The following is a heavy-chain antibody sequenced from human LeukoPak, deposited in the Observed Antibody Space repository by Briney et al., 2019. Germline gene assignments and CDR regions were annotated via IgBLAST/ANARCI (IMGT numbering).Heavy chain of an antibody. J-gene: IGHJ4*02. CDR2: ISGSGGST. V-gene: IGHV3-23*01. CDR1: GSTFSSYA. CDR3: AKDREYSYGYADY. D-gene: IGHD5-18*01. Sequence: GGSLRLSCAASGSTFSSYAMSWVRQAPGKGLEWVSAISGSGGSTYYADSVKGRFTISRDNSKNTLYLQMNSLRAEDTAVYYCAKDREYSYGYADYWGQGTLVTVSS.